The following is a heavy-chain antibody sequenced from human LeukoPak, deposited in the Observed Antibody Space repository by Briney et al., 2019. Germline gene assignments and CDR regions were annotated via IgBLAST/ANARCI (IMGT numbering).Heavy chain of an antibody. D-gene: IGHD2-2*01. CDR2: IYYSGIT. CDR1: GGSISSSAYY. CDR3: ARDGDCSSDSCYFDY. Sequence: SQTLSLTSTVSGGSISSSAYYWSWIRQHPGKGLEWIGYIYYSGITYYNPSLKSRVTISVDTSKNQFSLNLSSVTAADTAVYYCARDGDCSSDSCYFDYWGQGILVTVSS. V-gene: IGHV4-31*03. J-gene: IGHJ4*02.